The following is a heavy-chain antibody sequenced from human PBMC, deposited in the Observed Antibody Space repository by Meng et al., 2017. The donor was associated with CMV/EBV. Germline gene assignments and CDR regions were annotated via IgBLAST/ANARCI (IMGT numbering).Heavy chain of an antibody. CDR1: GFTFSGYY. J-gene: IGHJ4*02. CDR2: ISSSGSTI. CDR3: ARSYYGEGY. D-gene: IGHD3-10*01. Sequence: LRLSCSAFGFTFSGYYMSWIRRAPGKGLECVSYISSSGSTIYYADSVKGRFTISRDNAKNSLYLQMNSLRAEDTAVYYCARSYYGEGYWGQGTLVTVSS. V-gene: IGHV3-11*04.